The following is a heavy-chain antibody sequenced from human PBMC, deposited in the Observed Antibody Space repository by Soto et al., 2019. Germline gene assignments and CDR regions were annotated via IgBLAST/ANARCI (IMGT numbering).Heavy chain of an antibody. CDR3: ATLVGSSWSEMGLDV. Sequence: SETLSLTCTVSGGSISSGGYYWSWIRQHPGKGLEWSGYLHYSGSTYYNPSLKSRFTISVDTSKNQFSLKLSSVSAADTAVYFCATLVGSSWSEMGLDVLGQGTTVAVSS. D-gene: IGHD6-13*01. CDR1: GGSISSGGYY. J-gene: IGHJ6*02. V-gene: IGHV4-31*03. CDR2: LHYSGST.